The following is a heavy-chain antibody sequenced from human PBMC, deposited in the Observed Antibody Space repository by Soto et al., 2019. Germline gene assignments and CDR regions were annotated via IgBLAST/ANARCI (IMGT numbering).Heavy chain of an antibody. V-gene: IGHV2-5*02. J-gene: IGHJ4*02. CDR2: IYLDDAK. Sequence: QITLKESGPTLVKPTQTLTLTCTFSVFSRSTSGVGVGWIRQPQGKSLEWLALIYLDDAKRYSPSLKIRLTSTKDTSNNPVVLTMTHMYPVDTSTYYFAHSNDLLTGYMTFCYWGQGTLVTVSS. CDR3: AHSNDLLTGYMTFCY. CDR1: VFSRSTSGVG. D-gene: IGHD3-9*01.